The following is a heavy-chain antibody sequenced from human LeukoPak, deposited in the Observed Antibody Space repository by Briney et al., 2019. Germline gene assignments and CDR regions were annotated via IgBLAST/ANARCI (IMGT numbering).Heavy chain of an antibody. J-gene: IGHJ5*02. CDR2: IYYSGST. Sequence: SETLSLTCTVSGGSISSYYWSWIRQPPGKGLEWIGYIYYSGSTSYNPSLKSRVTISVDTSKNQFSLKLSSVTAADTAVYYCARELYDFWGGSFSGTNWFDPWGQGTLVTVSS. CDR1: GGSISSYY. CDR3: ARELYDFWGGSFSGTNWFDP. D-gene: IGHD3-3*01. V-gene: IGHV4-59*01.